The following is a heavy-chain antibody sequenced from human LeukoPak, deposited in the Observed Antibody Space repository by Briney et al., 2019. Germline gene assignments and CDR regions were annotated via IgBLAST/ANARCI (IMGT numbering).Heavy chain of an antibody. Sequence: ASVKVSCKVSGYTLTELSMHWVRQAPGKGLEWMGGFDPEDGETIYAQKFQGRVTMTEDTSTDTAYMELSSLRSEDTAVYYCATASSRYCSGGSCYLYYYYGMDVWGQGTTFTVSS. CDR3: ATASSRYCSGGSCYLYYYYGMDV. J-gene: IGHJ6*02. D-gene: IGHD2-15*01. CDR1: GYTLTELS. V-gene: IGHV1-24*01. CDR2: FDPEDGET.